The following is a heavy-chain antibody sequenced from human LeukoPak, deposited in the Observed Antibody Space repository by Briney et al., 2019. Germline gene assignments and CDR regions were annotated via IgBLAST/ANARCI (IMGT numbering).Heavy chain of an antibody. Sequence: GGSLRLSCVGSTFIFGSYSMNWVRQAPGKGLEWVANIKQDGTEKYYVDSVKGRFTISRDNAKNSLYLQMSSLRAEDTAVYYCARVNNHINVWGQGTTVTVSS. CDR3: ARVNNHINV. J-gene: IGHJ6*02. D-gene: IGHD1-14*01. CDR1: TFIFGSYS. CDR2: IKQDGTEK. V-gene: IGHV3-7*01.